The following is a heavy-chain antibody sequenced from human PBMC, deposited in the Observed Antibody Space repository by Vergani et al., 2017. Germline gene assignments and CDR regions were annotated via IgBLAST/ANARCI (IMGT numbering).Heavy chain of an antibody. CDR3: AKNPGISTTRHYYAMDV. CDR1: GFKFSDHY. J-gene: IGHJ6*02. CDR2: ISPGASTV. Sequence: LEESGGGSVKPGGSLRLSCAASGFKFSDHYMSWIRQAPGKGLEWVSHISPGASTVSYTDSVTGRFTFSRDNDNNSLTLEMTTLRVEDTAVYYCAKNPGISTTRHYYAMDVWGQGTTVIVSS. D-gene: IGHD1-1*01. V-gene: IGHV3-11*04.